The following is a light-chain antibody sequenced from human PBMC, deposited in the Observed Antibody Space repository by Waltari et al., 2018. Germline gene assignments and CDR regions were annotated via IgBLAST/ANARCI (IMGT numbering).Light chain of an antibody. CDR1: QSIRSW. CDR3: QQANSYPLA. Sequence: DIQMTQSPSTLSAPVGDRVTITCRASQSIRSWLAWYQQQPGKAPKLLISKASTLESGVPSRFSGSGSGTEFTLTISSLQPDDFATYYCQQANSYPLAFGGGTKVEI. J-gene: IGKJ4*01. CDR2: KAS. V-gene: IGKV1-5*03.